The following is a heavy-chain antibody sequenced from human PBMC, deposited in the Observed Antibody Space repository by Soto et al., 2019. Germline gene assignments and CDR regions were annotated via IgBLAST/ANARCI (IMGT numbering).Heavy chain of an antibody. D-gene: IGHD3-22*01. CDR3: ASRRYYDSRGYYYYFDY. CDR1: GFTFSNYA. V-gene: IGHV3-23*01. J-gene: IGHJ4*02. Sequence: GSLRLSCAASGFTFSNYAMSWVRQAPGKGLEWVSGISDSGGSTYYADSVKGRFTISRDNSKNTLILQLSSLRADDTAIYYCASRRYYDSRGYYYYFDYWGQGTLVTVSS. CDR2: ISDSGGST.